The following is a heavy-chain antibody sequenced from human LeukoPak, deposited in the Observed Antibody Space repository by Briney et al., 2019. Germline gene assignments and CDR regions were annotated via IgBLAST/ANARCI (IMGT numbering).Heavy chain of an antibody. Sequence: RGSLRLSCAASGFTFSSYSMNWVRQAPGKGLEWVSSISSSSSYIYYADSVKGRFTISRDNAKNSLYLQMNRLRAEDTAIYYCAKSGLNRFDYWGQGALVTVSS. J-gene: IGHJ4*02. CDR1: GFTFSSYS. V-gene: IGHV3-21*04. CDR3: AKSGLNRFDY. D-gene: IGHD2-15*01. CDR2: ISSSSSYI.